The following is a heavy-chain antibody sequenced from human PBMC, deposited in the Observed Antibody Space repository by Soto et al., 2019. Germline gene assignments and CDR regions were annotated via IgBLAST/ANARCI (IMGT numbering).Heavy chain of an antibody. D-gene: IGHD5-12*01. V-gene: IGHV4-39*01. J-gene: IGHJ4*02. CDR2: IYYSGST. CDR3: ARGVSGYDRGALDY. CDR1: GGSISSSSYY. Sequence: SETLSLTCTVSGGSISSSSYYWGWIRQPPGKGLEWIGSIYYSGSTYYNPSLKSRVTISVDTSKNQFSLKLSSVTAADTAVYYCARGVSGYDRGALDYWGQGTLVTVSS.